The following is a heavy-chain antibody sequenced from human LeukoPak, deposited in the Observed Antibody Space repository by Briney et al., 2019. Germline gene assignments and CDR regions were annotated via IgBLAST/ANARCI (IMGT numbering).Heavy chain of an antibody. V-gene: IGHV3-9*01. CDR1: GFTFDDYA. CDR2: ISWNSGSI. CDR3: MSRVTIDY. D-gene: IGHD4-17*01. J-gene: IGHJ4*02. Sequence: GGSLRLSCAASGFTFDDYAMHWVRQAPGKGLEWVSGISWNSGSIGYADSVKGRFTISRDNAMNSLYLQMNSLRAEDTALYYCMSRVTIDYWGQGTLVTVSS.